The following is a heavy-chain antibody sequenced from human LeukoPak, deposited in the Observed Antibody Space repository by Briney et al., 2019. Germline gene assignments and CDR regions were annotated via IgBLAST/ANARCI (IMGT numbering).Heavy chain of an antibody. CDR1: GGSISSYY. J-gene: IGHJ5*02. D-gene: IGHD3-10*01. CDR3: AGGGWFGEYNWFDP. CDR2: IYYSGST. V-gene: IGHV4-59*01. Sequence: SETLSLTCTVSGGSISSYYWSWIRQPPGKGLEWIGYIYYSGSTNYNPSLKSRVTISVDTSKNQFSLKLSSVTAADTAVYYCAGGGWFGEYNWFDPWGQGTLVTVSS.